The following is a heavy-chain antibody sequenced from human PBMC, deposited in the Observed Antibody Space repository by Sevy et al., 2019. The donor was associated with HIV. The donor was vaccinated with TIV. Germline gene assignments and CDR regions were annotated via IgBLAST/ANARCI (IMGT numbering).Heavy chain of an antibody. J-gene: IGHJ6*04. CDR3: ARGSRLTDV. D-gene: IGHD3-16*01. CDR1: GFTFSSYW. CDR2: IKEDGSEK. V-gene: IGHV3-7*01. Sequence: GESLKISCAASGFTFSSYWMSWVRQAPGKGLEWVAKIKEDGSEKQCVDSVKGRFTISRDNAKNSLYLQMNSLRAEDTAVYYCARGSRLTDVRGKGTTVTVSS.